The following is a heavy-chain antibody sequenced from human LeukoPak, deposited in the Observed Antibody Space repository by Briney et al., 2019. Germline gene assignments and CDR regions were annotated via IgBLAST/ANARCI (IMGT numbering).Heavy chain of an antibody. CDR2: ISAYNGNT. D-gene: IGHD1-26*01. J-gene: IGHJ6*04. CDR3: ARGGAPLDYYYYYGMDV. V-gene: IGHV1-18*04. CDR1: GYTFTSYG. Sequence: ASVTVSCTASGYTFTSYGISWVRQAPGQGLEWMGWISAYNGNTNYAQKLQGRVTMTTDTSTSTAYMELRSLRSDDTAVYYCARGGAPLDYYYYYGMDVWGKGTTVTVSS.